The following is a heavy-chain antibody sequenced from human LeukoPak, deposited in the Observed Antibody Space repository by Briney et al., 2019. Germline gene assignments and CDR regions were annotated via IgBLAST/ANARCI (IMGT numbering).Heavy chain of an antibody. J-gene: IGHJ4*02. Sequence: SETLSLTCTVSGGSIRSDIYYWSWIRQHPGKGLKWIGYIHHSGSTFYNPSLKSRITISVDTSKYQFSLRLRSVTAADTAVYYCGSLATPGLYFDYWGLGTLVTVSS. V-gene: IGHV4-31*03. CDR1: GGSIRSDIYY. CDR2: IHHSGST. CDR3: GSLATPGLYFDY. D-gene: IGHD6-6*01.